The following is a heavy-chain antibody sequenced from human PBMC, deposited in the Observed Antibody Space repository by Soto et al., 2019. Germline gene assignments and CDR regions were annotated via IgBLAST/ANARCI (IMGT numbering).Heavy chain of an antibody. V-gene: IGHV4-4*02. CDR3: AIPGAGGFDY. Sequence: QVQLQESGPGLVEPSGTLSLTCAVSGASISNTNWWSWVRQPPGKGLEWIGEIYHSGTTNCGPSLKSRVTISVDKSKKQFSLKLSSVTAADTAVYYCAIPGAGGFDYWGQGTLVTVSS. D-gene: IGHD6-13*01. J-gene: IGHJ4*02. CDR2: IYHSGTT. CDR1: GASISNTNW.